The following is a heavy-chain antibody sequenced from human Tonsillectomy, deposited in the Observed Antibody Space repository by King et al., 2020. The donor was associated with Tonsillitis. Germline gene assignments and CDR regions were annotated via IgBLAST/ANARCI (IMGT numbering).Heavy chain of an antibody. CDR2: ISSSGSTI. J-gene: IGHJ2*01. D-gene: IGHD3-3*01. CDR1: GFTFSSYE. Sequence: VQLVESGGGLVQPGGSLNLSCAASGFTFSSYEMNWVRQAPGKGLEWVSYISSSGSTIYYAVSVKGRFTISRDNAKNSLYLQMNSLRAEDTAIYYCARSQGVVIFYWYFDLWGRGTLVTVSS. V-gene: IGHV3-48*03. CDR3: ARSQGVVIFYWYFDL.